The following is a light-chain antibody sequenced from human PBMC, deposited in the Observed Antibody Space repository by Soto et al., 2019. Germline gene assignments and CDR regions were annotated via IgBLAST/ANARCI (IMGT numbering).Light chain of an antibody. J-gene: IGKJ3*01. V-gene: IGKV1-39*01. CDR1: QSISSY. CDR2: AAS. CDR3: QQSYSTLFT. Sequence: DIRMTQSPSSLSASVGDRVTITCLASQSISSYLNWYQQKPGKAPKLLIYAASSLQSGVPSRFSGSGSGTDFTNTISSLQPEDFATYYWQQSYSTLFTCGPATKVDIK.